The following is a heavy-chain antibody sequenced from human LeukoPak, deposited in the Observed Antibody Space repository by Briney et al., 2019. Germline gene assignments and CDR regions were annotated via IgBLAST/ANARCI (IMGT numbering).Heavy chain of an antibody. CDR3: ARDRPNYHESNGHYYERDGDH. J-gene: IGHJ5*02. V-gene: IGHV3-23*01. CDR1: GFTFNIYA. Sequence: GXSLRLSCAASGFTFNIYAMRWVRLAPGKGLQWVASMCGSAGCTFYTDSVRGRLTISRDNSNNTLYLEMNSLRAEDTAIYYCARDRPNYHESNGHYYERDGDHWGQGTLVTVSS. D-gene: IGHD3-22*01. CDR2: MCGSAGCT.